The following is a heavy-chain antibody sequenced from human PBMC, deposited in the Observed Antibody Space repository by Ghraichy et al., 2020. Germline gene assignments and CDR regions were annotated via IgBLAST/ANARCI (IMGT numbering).Heavy chain of an antibody. CDR3: AKDRVRTAAAGNFDY. CDR2: ISGSGGST. Sequence: GGSLRLSCAASGFTFSSYAMSWVRQAPGKGLEWVSAISGSGGSTYYADSVKGRFTISRDNSKNTLYLQMNSLRAEDTAIYYCAKDRVRTAAAGNFDYWGQGTLVTVSS. J-gene: IGHJ4*02. D-gene: IGHD6-13*01. CDR1: GFTFSSYA. V-gene: IGHV3-23*01.